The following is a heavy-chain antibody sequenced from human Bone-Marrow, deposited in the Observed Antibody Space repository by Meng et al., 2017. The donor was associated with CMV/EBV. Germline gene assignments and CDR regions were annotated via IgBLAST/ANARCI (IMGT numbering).Heavy chain of an antibody. V-gene: IGHV1-18*01. Sequence: ASVKVSCKASGYTFTSYGISWVRQAPGQGLEWMGWISAYNGNTNYAQKLQGRVTMTTDTSTSTAYMELRSLRSDDTAVYYCARHRYSNYEGGYGMDVWGQGTTVTVS. CDR1: GYTFTSYG. J-gene: IGHJ6*02. CDR2: ISAYNGNT. D-gene: IGHD4-11*01. CDR3: ARHRYSNYEGGYGMDV.